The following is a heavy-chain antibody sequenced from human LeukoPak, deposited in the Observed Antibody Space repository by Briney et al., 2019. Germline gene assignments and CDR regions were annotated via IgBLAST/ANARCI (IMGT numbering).Heavy chain of an antibody. CDR2: ISSSSSTI. CDR1: GFTFSSYS. CDR3: AAVDVDTAFP. J-gene: IGHJ5*02. Sequence: PGGSLRLSCAASGFTFSSYSMNWVRQAPGKGLEWVSYISSSSSTIYYADSVKGRFTISRDNSKNTLYLQMNSLRAEDTAVYYCAAVDVDTAFPWGQGTLVTVSS. D-gene: IGHD5-18*01. V-gene: IGHV3-48*01.